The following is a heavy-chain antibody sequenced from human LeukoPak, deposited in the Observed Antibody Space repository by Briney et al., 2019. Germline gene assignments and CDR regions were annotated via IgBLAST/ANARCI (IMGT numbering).Heavy chain of an antibody. Sequence: SGGSLRLSCAASGFTVSSNYMSWVRQAPGKGLEWVSVIYSGGSTYYADSVKGRFTISRDNSKNTLYLQMNSLRAEDTAVYYCAGLTSYYYYMDVWGKGTTVTISS. V-gene: IGHV3-53*01. J-gene: IGHJ6*03. D-gene: IGHD3-10*01. CDR2: IYSGGST. CDR1: GFTVSSNY. CDR3: AGLTSYYYYMDV.